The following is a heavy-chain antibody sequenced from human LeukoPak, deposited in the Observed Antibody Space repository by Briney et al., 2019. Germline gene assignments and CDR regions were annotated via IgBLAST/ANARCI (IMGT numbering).Heavy chain of an antibody. D-gene: IGHD3-10*01. J-gene: IGHJ4*02. CDR2: IDPSDSYT. CDR3: ARVGHYDSGSYDTSRFDY. V-gene: IGHV5-10-1*01. Sequence: PGESLKISCAGAVNSFDYDWSIFVRQMPRKGLEWMGRIDPSDSYTNYSPSFQGHVTISADKSISAAYLQWSSLKASDTSVYYCARVGHYDSGSYDTSRFDYWGQGTLVTVSS. CDR1: VNSFDYDW.